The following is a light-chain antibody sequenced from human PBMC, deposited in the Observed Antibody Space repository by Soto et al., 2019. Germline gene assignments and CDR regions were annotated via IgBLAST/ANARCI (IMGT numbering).Light chain of an antibody. CDR1: SSDVGAY. CDR2: EVS. V-gene: IGLV2-14*01. J-gene: IGLJ2*01. Sequence: QSVLTQPASVSGSPGQSITISCTGASSDVGAYISWYQQHPGKAPKLIIYEVSYRPSGVSNRFSGSKSGNTASLTISGLQAEDEADYYCSSYTSSSTLDVVFGGGTKVTVL. CDR3: SSYTSSSTLDVV.